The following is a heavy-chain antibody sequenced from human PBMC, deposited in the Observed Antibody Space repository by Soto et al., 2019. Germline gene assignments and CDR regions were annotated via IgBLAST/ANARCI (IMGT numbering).Heavy chain of an antibody. CDR3: VTVNLVGAAYYFDY. CDR1: GGSISSGGYY. D-gene: IGHD1-26*01. V-gene: IGHV4-30-4*08. Sequence: PSETLSLTCTVSGGSISSGGYYWSWIRPHPGKGLEWIGYIYYSGSTYSHPSLNSRVSISVDTSENQFSLRLTSVTAADTAVYYCVTVNLVGAAYYFDYWGPGTLVTVSS. J-gene: IGHJ4*02. CDR2: IYYSGST.